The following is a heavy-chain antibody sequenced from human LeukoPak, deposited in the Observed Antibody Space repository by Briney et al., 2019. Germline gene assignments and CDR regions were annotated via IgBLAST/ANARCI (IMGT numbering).Heavy chain of an antibody. CDR1: GFTFSSYW. D-gene: IGHD5-18*01. CDR3: ASSIQLWLRYYYMDV. CDR2: IKQDGSEK. Sequence: QPGGSLRLSGAASGFTFSSYWMSWVRQAPGKGLEWVANIKQDGSEKYCVDSVKGRFTISRDNAKNSLYLQMNSRRAEDTAVYYCASSIQLWLRYYYMDVWGKGTTVTVSS. V-gene: IGHV3-7*01. J-gene: IGHJ6*03.